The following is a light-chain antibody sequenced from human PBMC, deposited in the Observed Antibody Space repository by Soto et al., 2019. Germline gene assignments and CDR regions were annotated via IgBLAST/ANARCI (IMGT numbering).Light chain of an antibody. Sequence: DIQMTQSPPILSASVGETVTITCRASQSITPWLAWYQQKPGKAPRLLIYKTSDLENGVPSRFSVSGSGTEFTLTINSLQPDDFASYYCQQYYRLSAFGPGTKVE. CDR3: QQYYRLSA. CDR2: KTS. CDR1: QSITPW. J-gene: IGKJ2*01. V-gene: IGKV1-5*03.